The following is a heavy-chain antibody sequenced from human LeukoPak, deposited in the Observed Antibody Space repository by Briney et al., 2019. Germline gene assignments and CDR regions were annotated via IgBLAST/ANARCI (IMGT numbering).Heavy chain of an antibody. CDR2: IIPIFGTA. D-gene: IGHD3-3*02. V-gene: IGHV1-69*05. CDR3: ARGEHFDRYYYYYMDV. Sequence: GASVKVSCKASGGTFSSYAISWVRQAPGQGLEWMGGIIPIFGTANYAQKFQGRVTITTDESTSTAYMELSSLRSEDTAVYYCARGEHFDRYYYYYMDVWGKGTTVTVSS. J-gene: IGHJ6*03. CDR1: GGTFSSYA.